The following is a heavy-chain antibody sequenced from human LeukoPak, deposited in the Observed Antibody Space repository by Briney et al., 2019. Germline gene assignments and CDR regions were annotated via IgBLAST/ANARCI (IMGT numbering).Heavy chain of an antibody. J-gene: IGHJ4*02. CDR2: ISTGGGT. CDR3: AKRSDYGGNWNYFDY. D-gene: IGHD4-23*01. Sequence: PGGSLRLSCAASGFTFSSNGMSWVRQAPGKGLEWVSAISTGGGTYYADSVKGRFTISRDNSKNTLYLQMNSLRAEDTAVYYCAKRSDYGGNWNYFDYWGQGTLVTVSS. V-gene: IGHV3-23*01. CDR1: GFTFSSNG.